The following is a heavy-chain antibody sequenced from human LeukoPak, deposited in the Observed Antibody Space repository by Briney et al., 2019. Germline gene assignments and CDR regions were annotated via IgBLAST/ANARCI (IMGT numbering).Heavy chain of an antibody. CDR2: IYYSGST. CDR3: ASQGYSSGSSDYFDY. CDR1: GGSISSYY. J-gene: IGHJ4*02. Sequence: PSETLSLTCTVSGGSISSYYWNWIRQPPGKGLEWIGYIYYSGSTNYNPSLKSRVTISVETSKNQFSLKLSSVTAADTAVYYCASQGYSSGSSDYFDYWGQGTLVTVSS. V-gene: IGHV4-59*08. D-gene: IGHD6-19*01.